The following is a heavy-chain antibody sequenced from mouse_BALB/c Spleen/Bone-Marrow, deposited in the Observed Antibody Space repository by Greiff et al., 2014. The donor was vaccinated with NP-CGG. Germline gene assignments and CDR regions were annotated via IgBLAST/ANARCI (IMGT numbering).Heavy chain of an antibody. Sequence: QVHVKQSGPGLVAPSQSLSITCTVSGFSLTGYGVNWVRQPPGKGLEWLGMIWGDGSTDYNSVLKSRLNISKDNSKSQVFLKMNSLQTDDTARYYCARSFTAVVATPFDYWGQGTTLTVSS. CDR1: GFSLTGYG. CDR3: ARSFTAVVATPFDY. CDR2: IWGDGST. D-gene: IGHD1-1*01. V-gene: IGHV2-6-7*01. J-gene: IGHJ2*01.